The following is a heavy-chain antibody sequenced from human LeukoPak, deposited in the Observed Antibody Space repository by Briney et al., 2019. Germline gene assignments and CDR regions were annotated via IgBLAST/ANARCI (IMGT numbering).Heavy chain of an antibody. D-gene: IGHD6-13*01. CDR2: IYHSGST. J-gene: IGHJ4*02. Sequence: SETLSLTCTVSGYSISSGYYWGWIRQPPGKGLEWIGSIYHSGSTYHNPSLKSRVTISVDTSKNQFSLKLSSVTAADTAVYYCARDSTYSSSWYGTSFDYWGQGTLVTVSS. CDR3: ARDSTYSSSWYGTSFDY. CDR1: GYSISSGYY. V-gene: IGHV4-38-2*02.